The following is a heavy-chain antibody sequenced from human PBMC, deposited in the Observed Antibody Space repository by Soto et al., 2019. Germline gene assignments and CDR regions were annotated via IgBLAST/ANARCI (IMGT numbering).Heavy chain of an antibody. J-gene: IGHJ4*02. CDR1: GYTFTSFD. V-gene: IGHV1-8*01. CDR2: MNPSSGNT. Sequence: ASVKVSCKASGYTFTSFDINWVRQATGQGLEWMGWMNPSSGNTANAQKFQGRVTMTRDTSINTAYLELSSLRSEDTAVYYCARDRLRGYDSSGFYSWGQGTMVTVSS. CDR3: ARDRLRGYDSSGFYS. D-gene: IGHD3-22*01.